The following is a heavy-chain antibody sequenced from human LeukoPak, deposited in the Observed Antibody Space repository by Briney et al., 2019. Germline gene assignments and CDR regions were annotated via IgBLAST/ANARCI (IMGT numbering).Heavy chain of an antibody. CDR1: GGTFSSYA. D-gene: IGHD5-12*01. Sequence: SVKVSCKASGGTFSSYAISWVRQAPGQGLEWMGGIILIFGTANYAQKFQGRVTITADESTSTAYMELSSLRSEDTAVYYCARALGMVATEPLSDYWGQGTLVTVSS. CDR2: IILIFGTA. J-gene: IGHJ4*02. CDR3: ARALGMVATEPLSDY. V-gene: IGHV1-69*13.